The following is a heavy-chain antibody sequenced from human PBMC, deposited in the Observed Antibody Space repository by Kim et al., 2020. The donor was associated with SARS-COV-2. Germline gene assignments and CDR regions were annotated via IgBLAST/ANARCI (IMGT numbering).Heavy chain of an antibody. CDR1: GFSLSTSGVG. D-gene: IGHD5-12*01. Sequence: SGPTLVNPTQTLTLTCTFSGFSLSTSGVGVGWIRQPPGKALEWLALIYWDDDKRYSPSLKSRLTITKDTSKNQVVLTMTNMDPVDTATYYCAHSNWVATITTGPWRSGWYYFDYWGQGTLVTVSS. CDR3: AHSNWVATITTGPWRSGWYYFDY. V-gene: IGHV2-5*02. CDR2: IYWDDDK. J-gene: IGHJ4*02.